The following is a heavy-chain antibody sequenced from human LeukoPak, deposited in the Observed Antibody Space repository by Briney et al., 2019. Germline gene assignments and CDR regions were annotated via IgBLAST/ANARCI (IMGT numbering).Heavy chain of an antibody. CDR1: GGTFSSYA. J-gene: IGHJ3*02. CDR2: IIPIFGTA. CDR3: ARPAPGGYCSSTSCLDAFDI. Sequence: ASVKVSCKASGGTFSSYAISWVRQAPGQGLEWMGGIIPIFGTANYAQKFQGRVTITADESTSTAYMELSSLRSEDTAVYYCARPAPGGYCSSTSCLDAFDIWGQGTMVTVSS. V-gene: IGHV1-69*13. D-gene: IGHD2-2*01.